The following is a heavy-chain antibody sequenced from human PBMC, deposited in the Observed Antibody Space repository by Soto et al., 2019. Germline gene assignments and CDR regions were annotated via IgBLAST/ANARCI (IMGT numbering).Heavy chain of an antibody. D-gene: IGHD3-10*01. V-gene: IGHV4-30-4*01. J-gene: IGHJ6*02. Sequence: QVQLQESGPGLVKPSQTLSLTCTVSGGSISSGDYYWSWIRQPPGKGLEWIGYIYYSGSTYYNPSLKRRVTVSAVTSKDPASLKLSSGTAAGTAVYYCAREEFGAGGYYGMDVWGQGTTVTVSS. CDR2: IYYSGST. CDR3: AREEFGAGGYYGMDV. CDR1: GGSISSGDYY.